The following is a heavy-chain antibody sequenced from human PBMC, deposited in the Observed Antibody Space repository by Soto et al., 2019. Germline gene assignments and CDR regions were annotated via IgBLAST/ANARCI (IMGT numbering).Heavy chain of an antibody. D-gene: IGHD3-10*01. CDR3: ARLRIWLGELFTVDYYGMDV. V-gene: IGHV1-18*04. CDR1: GYTFTSYG. CDR2: ISAYNGNT. Sequence: QVQLVQSGAEVKKPGASVKVSCKASGYTFTSYGISWVRQAPGPGLEWMGWISAYNGNTNYAQKLQGRVTMTTDTSTSTAYMELRSLRSDDTAVYYCARLRIWLGELFTVDYYGMDVWGQVTTLTVSS. J-gene: IGHJ6*02.